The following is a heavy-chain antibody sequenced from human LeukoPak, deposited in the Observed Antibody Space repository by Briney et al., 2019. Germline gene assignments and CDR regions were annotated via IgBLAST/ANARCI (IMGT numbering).Heavy chain of an antibody. CDR2: IYPGDSDT. CDR3: ARQTKGGITMVRGVLSDAFDI. J-gene: IGHJ3*02. D-gene: IGHD3-10*01. Sequence: GESLKISCKGSGYSFTSYWIGWVRQMPGKGLERMGIIYPGDSDTRYSPSFQGQVTISADKSISTAYLQWSSLKASDTAMYYCARQTKGGITMVRGVLSDAFDIWGQGTMVTVSS. CDR1: GYSFTSYW. V-gene: IGHV5-51*01.